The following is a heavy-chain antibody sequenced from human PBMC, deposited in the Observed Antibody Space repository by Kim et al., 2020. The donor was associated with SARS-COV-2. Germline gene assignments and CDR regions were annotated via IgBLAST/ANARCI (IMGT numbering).Heavy chain of an antibody. Sequence: IGYGDSVKGRFIISRDNAKNSLYLQMNGLRLEDTALYYCTRRAANGFFDFWGQGTLVTVSS. CDR2: I. J-gene: IGHJ4*02. V-gene: IGHV3-9*01. CDR3: TRRAANGFFDF. D-gene: IGHD2-8*01.